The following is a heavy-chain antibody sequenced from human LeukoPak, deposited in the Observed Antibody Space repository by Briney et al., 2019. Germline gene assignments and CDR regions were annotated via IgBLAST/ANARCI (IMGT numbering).Heavy chain of an antibody. CDR3: ARGWWSGYDAKLDY. CDR2: ISSSGITM. CDR1: GFXFSNYE. V-gene: IGHV3-48*03. Sequence: GGSLRLSCVASGFXFSNYEMNWVRQAPGKGLEWVSYISSSGITMNYADSVKGRFTISRDNAKNSLYLQMNSLRAEDTAVYYCARGWWSGYDAKLDYWGQGALVTVSS. J-gene: IGHJ4*02. D-gene: IGHD5-12*01.